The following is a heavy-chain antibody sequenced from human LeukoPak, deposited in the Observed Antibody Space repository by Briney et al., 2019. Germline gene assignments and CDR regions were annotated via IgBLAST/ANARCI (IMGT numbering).Heavy chain of an antibody. J-gene: IGHJ4*02. CDR2: VYYSGIT. CDR3: ARMEWLAVSGHYFFDS. D-gene: IGHD3-3*01. CDR1: GYSVSGGTYY. Sequence: SETLSLTCTVSGYSVSGGTYYWTWIRQPPGKGLEWFGSVYYSGITNYSPSLKSRVTISLDTSKGQFSLKLRSVTAADTATYYCARMEWLAVSGHYFFDSWGRGALVAVSS. V-gene: IGHV4-61*01.